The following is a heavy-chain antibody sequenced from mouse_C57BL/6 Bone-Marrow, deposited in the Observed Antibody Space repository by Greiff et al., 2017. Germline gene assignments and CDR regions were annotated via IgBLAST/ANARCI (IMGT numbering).Heavy chain of an antibody. D-gene: IGHD1-1*01. J-gene: IGHJ4*01. CDR3: ASLYYYGSPYYYAMDY. V-gene: IGHV5-17*01. CDR1: GFTFRDYG. Sequence: EVQGVASGGGLVKPGGSLKFSCAASGFTFRDYGMHWVRQAPAQGLEWVAYISSGSSTIYYADTVKGRFTISRANAKNTLVRQMTSLRAEDTAMYYCASLYYYGSPYYYAMDYWGQGTSVTVSS. CDR2: ISSGSSTI.